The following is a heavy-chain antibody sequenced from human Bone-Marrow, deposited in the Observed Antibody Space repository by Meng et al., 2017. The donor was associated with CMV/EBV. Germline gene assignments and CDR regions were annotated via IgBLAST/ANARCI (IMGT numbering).Heavy chain of an antibody. CDR2: ISSSSSYI. D-gene: IGHD2-2*01. CDR1: GFTFSSYS. CDR3: ARDRGGWEIVVVPATLYYYGMDV. Sequence: GGSLRLSCAASGFTFSSYSMNWVRQAPGKGLEWVSSISSSSSYIYYADSVKGRFTISRDNAKNSLYLQMSSLRAEDTAVYYCARDRGGWEIVVVPATLYYYGMDVWGQGTTVTVSS. V-gene: IGHV3-21*01. J-gene: IGHJ6*02.